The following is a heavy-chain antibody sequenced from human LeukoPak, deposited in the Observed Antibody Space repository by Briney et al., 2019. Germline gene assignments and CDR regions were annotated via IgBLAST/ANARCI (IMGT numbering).Heavy chain of an antibody. J-gene: IGHJ4*02. Sequence: GRSLTLSCAASGFSFSDYGMHWVRLAPGKGLECVGLVSHDGTKRDYGDSVKGRFTICRDNSANSVYLQMDSLTIDDTAVYFCARDWARGNSYYFDYWGQGTLVTVSS. CDR1: GFSFSDYG. V-gene: IGHV3-30*03. D-gene: IGHD4-23*01. CDR2: VSHDGTKR. CDR3: ARDWARGNSYYFDY.